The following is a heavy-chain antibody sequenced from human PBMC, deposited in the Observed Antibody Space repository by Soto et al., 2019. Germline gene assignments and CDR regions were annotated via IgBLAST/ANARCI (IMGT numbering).Heavy chain of an antibody. V-gene: IGHV3-30-3*01. CDR1: GFTFSSYA. D-gene: IGHD4-4*01. J-gene: IGHJ5*02. CDR2: ISYDGSNK. Sequence: QVQLVESGGGVVQPGRSLRLSCAASGFTFSSYAMHWVRQAPGKGLERVAVISYDGSNKYYADSVKGRFTISRDNSKNTLYLQMTSLRAEDTAGYYCARDWAQDDYRYYNWFHPWGQGTLVTVAS. CDR3: ARDWAQDDYRYYNWFHP.